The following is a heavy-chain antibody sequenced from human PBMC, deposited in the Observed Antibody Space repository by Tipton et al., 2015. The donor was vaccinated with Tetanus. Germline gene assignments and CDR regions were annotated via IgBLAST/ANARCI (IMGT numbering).Heavy chain of an antibody. CDR2: ISHDGSNK. CDR1: GFTFSGYA. Sequence: SLRLSCAASGFTFSGYAMHWVRQAPGKGLEWVAVISHDGSNKYYADSVKGRFTISRDNSKNTLYLQMNSLRAEDTAVYYCARGSQVGATGLFDYWGQGTLVTVSS. CDR3: ARGSQVGATGLFDY. D-gene: IGHD1-26*01. J-gene: IGHJ4*02. V-gene: IGHV3-30-3*01.